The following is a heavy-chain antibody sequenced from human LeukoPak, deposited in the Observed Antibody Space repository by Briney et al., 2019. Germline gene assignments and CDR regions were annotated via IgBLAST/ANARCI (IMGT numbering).Heavy chain of an antibody. J-gene: IGHJ5*02. Sequence: GGSLRLSCAASGLTLSNAWMTWVRQAPGKGLEWVGHIKTKTDSGTTDYAAYAAPVKGRFSISRDDSKNTLYLQTNSLKTEDTAVYYCTRRQDYGDYLNWFDPWGQGTLVTVSS. CDR2: IKTKTDSGTT. V-gene: IGHV3-15*01. D-gene: IGHD4-17*01. CDR3: TRRQDYGDYLNWFDP. CDR1: GLTLSNAW.